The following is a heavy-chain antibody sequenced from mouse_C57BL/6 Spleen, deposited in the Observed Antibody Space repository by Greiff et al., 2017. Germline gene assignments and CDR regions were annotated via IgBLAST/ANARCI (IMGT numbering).Heavy chain of an antibody. J-gene: IGHJ4*01. Sequence: VQLQQSGPELVKPGASVKISCKASGYAFSSSWMNWVKQRPGKGLEWIGRIYPGDGDTNYNGKFKGKATLTADKSSSTAYMHLSSLTSEDSAVYFCADYYGSSYWGQGTSVTVAS. D-gene: IGHD1-1*01. V-gene: IGHV1-82*01. CDR3: ADYYGSSY. CDR1: GYAFSSSW. CDR2: IYPGDGDT.